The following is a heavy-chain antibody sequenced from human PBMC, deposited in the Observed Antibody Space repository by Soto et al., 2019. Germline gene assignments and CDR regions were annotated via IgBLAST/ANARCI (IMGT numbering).Heavy chain of an antibody. CDR2: IYPDDSDT. D-gene: IGHD5-18*01. CDR1: GYSFTTYW. J-gene: IGHJ4*02. CDR3: ARRVEYIYGYDY. V-gene: IGHV5-51*01. Sequence: GESLKISCKSSGYSFTTYWIAWVRQMPGKGLEWMGIIYPDDSDTRYSPSFQGQVTISADKSISTAYLQWSSLKASDTAMYYFARRVEYIYGYDYWGQGTLVTVSS.